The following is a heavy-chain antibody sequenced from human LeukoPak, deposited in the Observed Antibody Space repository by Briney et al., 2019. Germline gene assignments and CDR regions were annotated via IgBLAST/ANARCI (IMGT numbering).Heavy chain of an antibody. CDR1: GFTFSKHA. Sequence: GGSLRLSCETSGFTFSKHALNWVRQAPGKGLEWVSSISSDSSYIYYADAVHGRFTVSRDNAKYSLYLQMNSLRAEDTAVYYCVRGSYGAYDYWGQGSLVTVSS. D-gene: IGHD4-17*01. J-gene: IGHJ4*02. V-gene: IGHV3-21*01. CDR3: VRGSYGAYDY. CDR2: ISSDSSYI.